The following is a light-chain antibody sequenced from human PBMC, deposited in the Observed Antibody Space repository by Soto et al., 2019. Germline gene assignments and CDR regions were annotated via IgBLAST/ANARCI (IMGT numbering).Light chain of an antibody. CDR1: QSVSSN. V-gene: IGKV3-15*01. Sequence: EIVMTQSPATLSVSPGERATLSCRASQSVSSNLAWYQQKPGQAPRLLIYGASTRATGIPARFSGSGSGTEFTLTISNLQSEDFAVYYCQQYNNWHGTFGQGTKVDIK. J-gene: IGKJ1*01. CDR2: GAS. CDR3: QQYNNWHGT.